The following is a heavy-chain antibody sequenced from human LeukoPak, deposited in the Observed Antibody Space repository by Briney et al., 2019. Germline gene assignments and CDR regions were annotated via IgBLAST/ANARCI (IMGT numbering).Heavy chain of an antibody. CDR2: ISSSSSYT. Sequence: GSLRLSCAASGFTFSDYYMSWIRQAPGKGLEWVSYISSSSSYTNYADSVKGRFTISRDNAKNSLYLQMNSLRAEDTAVYYCARGSFYYYDSSGYYFGDYFDYWGQGTLVTVSS. V-gene: IGHV3-11*06. CDR1: GFTFSDYY. D-gene: IGHD3-22*01. CDR3: ARGSFYYYDSSGYYFGDYFDY. J-gene: IGHJ4*02.